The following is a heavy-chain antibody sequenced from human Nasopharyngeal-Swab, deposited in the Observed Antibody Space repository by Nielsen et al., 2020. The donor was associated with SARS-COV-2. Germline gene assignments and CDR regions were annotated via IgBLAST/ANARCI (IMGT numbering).Heavy chain of an antibody. Sequence: ASVKVSCKDSGYNFTSYDINWVRQATGQGLEWMGWMNPNSGNTGYAQKFQGRVTMTRNTSISTAYMELSSLRSEDTAVYYCARGETHRDDYGDYYFDYWGQGTLVTVSS. CDR3: ARGETHRDDYGDYYFDY. CDR2: MNPNSGNT. J-gene: IGHJ4*02. CDR1: GYNFTSYD. V-gene: IGHV1-8*01. D-gene: IGHD4-17*01.